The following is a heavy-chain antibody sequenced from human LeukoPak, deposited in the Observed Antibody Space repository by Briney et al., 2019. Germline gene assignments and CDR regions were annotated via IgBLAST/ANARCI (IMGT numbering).Heavy chain of an antibody. D-gene: IGHD3-10*01. CDR1: GFTFDDYA. J-gene: IGHJ4*02. Sequence: GRSLRLSCAASGFTFDDYAMPWVRQAPGKGLEGVSGISWNSGSIGYADSVKGRFTISRDNAKNSLYLQMNSLRAGDTALYYCAKDRKSTGSSHIDYWGQGTLVTVSS. CDR2: ISWNSGSI. V-gene: IGHV3-9*01. CDR3: AKDRKSTGSSHIDY.